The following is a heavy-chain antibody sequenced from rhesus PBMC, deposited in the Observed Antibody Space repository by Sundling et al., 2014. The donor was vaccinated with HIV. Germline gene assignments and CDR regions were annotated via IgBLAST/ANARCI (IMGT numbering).Heavy chain of an antibody. CDR2: IGGSGGST. CDR1: GGSISGY. J-gene: IGHJ5-1*01. CDR3: TRDGGLLVKFDV. Sequence: QVQLQESGPGLVKPSETLSLTCAVYGGSISGYYYWSWIRQSPGKGLEWIGFIGGSGGSTYYNPSLKSRVTISIDTSKNQFSLKLGSMTAADTAVYYCTRDGGLLVKFDVWGPGVLVTVSS. V-gene: IGHV4-165*01. D-gene: IGHD3-9*01.